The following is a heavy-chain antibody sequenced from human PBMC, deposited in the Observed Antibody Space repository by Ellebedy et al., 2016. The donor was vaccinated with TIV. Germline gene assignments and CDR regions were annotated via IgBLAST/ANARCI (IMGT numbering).Heavy chain of an antibody. CDR2: KEEDESEK. J-gene: IGHJ4*02. CDR1: GFTFSDFW. CDR3: ARQISDSFDY. Sequence: GESLKISCAASGFTFSDFWMSWVRQAPGKGLEWVANKEEDESEKYYVDSVKGRFTISRDNAKNSLYLQMNSLRTEDTAVYYCARQISDSFDYWGQGTLVTASS. V-gene: IGHV3-7*03. D-gene: IGHD2-15*01.